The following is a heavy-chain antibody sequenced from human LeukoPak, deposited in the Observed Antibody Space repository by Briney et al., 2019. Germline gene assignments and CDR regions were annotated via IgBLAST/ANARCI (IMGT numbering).Heavy chain of an antibody. D-gene: IGHD3-22*01. CDR3: ARVTGYVIEDYFDY. V-gene: IGHV3-30*04. CDR1: GFTFSSYA. J-gene: IGHJ4*02. Sequence: PGGSLRLSCAASGFTFSSYAMHWVRQAPGKGLEWVAVISYDGSNKYYADSVKGRFTISRDNSKNTLYLQMNSLRAEDTAVYYCARVTGYVIEDYFDYWGQGTLVTVSS. CDR2: ISYDGSNK.